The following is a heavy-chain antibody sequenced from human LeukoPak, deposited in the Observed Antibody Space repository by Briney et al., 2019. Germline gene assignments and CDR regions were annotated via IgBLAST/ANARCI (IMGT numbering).Heavy chain of an antibody. CDR1: GGSISSSSYY. V-gene: IGHV4-39*01. J-gene: IGHJ6*02. Sequence: SETLSLTCTVSGGSISSSSYYWGWIRQPPGKGLEWIGSIYYSGSTYYNPSLKSRVTISVDTSKNQFSLKLSSVTAADTAVYYCARRESSGWYEIFSPHYYYGMDVWGQGTTVTVSS. D-gene: IGHD6-19*01. CDR2: IYYSGST. CDR3: ARRESSGWYEIFSPHYYYGMDV.